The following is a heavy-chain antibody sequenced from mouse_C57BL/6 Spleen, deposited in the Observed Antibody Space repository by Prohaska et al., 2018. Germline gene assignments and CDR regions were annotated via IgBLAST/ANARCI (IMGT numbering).Heavy chain of an antibody. D-gene: IGHD1-1*01. Sequence: EVKLEESGGGLVQPGGSMKLSCAASGFTFSDAWMDWVRQSPEKGLEWVAEIRNKAKKHATYDAKAVKWRFTIVRDDYKRSDYREMNSLRDEDTGMYYGTMLRRTRSYWYFDVWRTGTTVTVSS. V-gene: IGHV6-6*01. CDR3: TMLRRTRSYWYFDV. CDR1: GFTFSDAW. J-gene: IGHJ1*03. CDR2: IRNKAKKHAT.